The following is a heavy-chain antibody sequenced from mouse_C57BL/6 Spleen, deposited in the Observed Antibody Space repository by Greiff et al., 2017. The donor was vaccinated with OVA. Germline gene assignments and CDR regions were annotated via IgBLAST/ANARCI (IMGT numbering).Heavy chain of an antibody. CDR1: GYTFTSYW. D-gene: IGHD1-1*01. J-gene: IGHJ3*01. V-gene: IGHV1-55*01. Sequence: VQLQQPGAELVKPGASVKMSCKASGYTFTSYWITWVKQRPGQGLEWIGDIYPGSGSTNYNEKFKSKATLTVDTSSSTAYMQLSSLTSEDSAVYYCARGYYGSSYPAWFAYWGQGTLVTVSA. CDR3: ARGYYGSSYPAWFAY. CDR2: IYPGSGST.